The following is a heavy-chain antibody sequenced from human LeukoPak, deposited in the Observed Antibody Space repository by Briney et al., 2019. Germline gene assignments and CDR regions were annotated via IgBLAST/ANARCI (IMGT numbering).Heavy chain of an antibody. V-gene: IGHV4-59*01. CDR2: IYYSGST. CDR3: ARVRAGAAFDI. J-gene: IGHJ3*02. Sequence: PSETLSLTCTVSGGSISSYYWSWIRQPPGKGLEWIGYIYYSGSTNYNPSLKSRVTISVDTSKNQFSLRLSSVTAADTATYYCARVRAGAAFDIWGQGTMVTVSS. CDR1: GGSISSYY. D-gene: IGHD1-26*01.